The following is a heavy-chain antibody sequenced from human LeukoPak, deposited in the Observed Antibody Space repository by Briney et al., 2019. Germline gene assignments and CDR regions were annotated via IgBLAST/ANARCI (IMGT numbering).Heavy chain of an antibody. Sequence: ASVKVSCKPSGYTFTSYYTHWVRQAPGQGLEWMGWINPNSGATNYAQKFQGRVTVTRDTSINTAYMELSRLRSDDTAVYYCAREPPRGRGSYYFDYWGQGTLVTVSS. D-gene: IGHD3-10*01. J-gene: IGHJ4*02. V-gene: IGHV1-2*02. CDR2: INPNSGAT. CDR1: GYTFTSYY. CDR3: AREPPRGRGSYYFDY.